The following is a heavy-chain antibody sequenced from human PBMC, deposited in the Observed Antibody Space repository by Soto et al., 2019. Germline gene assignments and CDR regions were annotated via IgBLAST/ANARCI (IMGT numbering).Heavy chain of an antibody. J-gene: IGHJ4*02. V-gene: IGHV1-24*01. D-gene: IGHD3-16*01. CDR3: ATPTPIGGDMITNINSDF. Sequence: XAVKGSCTISGHPITEFSSRWVRQAPGKGLEWMGGFDPEGGEAIYAQKCHGRVTVTEDTVTDTAYMELSGLKSDDTAVYYCATPTPIGGDMITNINSDFWGQGTPVTVSS. CDR2: FDPEGGEA. CDR1: GHPITEFS.